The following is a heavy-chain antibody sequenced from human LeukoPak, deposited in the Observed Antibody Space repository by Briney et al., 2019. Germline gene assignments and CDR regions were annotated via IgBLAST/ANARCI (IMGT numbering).Heavy chain of an antibody. V-gene: IGHV4-34*01. CDR1: GGSFSGYY. CDR3: ARQRIVGAIDY. J-gene: IGHJ4*02. D-gene: IGHD1-26*01. CDR2: INHSGST. Sequence: SETLSLTCAVYGGSFSGYYWSWIRQPPGKGLEWIGEINHSGSTYYNPSLKSRVTISVDTSKNQFSLKLSSVTAADTAVYYCARQRIVGAIDYWGQGTLVTVSS.